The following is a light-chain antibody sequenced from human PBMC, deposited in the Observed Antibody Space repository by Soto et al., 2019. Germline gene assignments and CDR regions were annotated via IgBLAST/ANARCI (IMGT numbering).Light chain of an antibody. J-gene: IGKJ1*01. CDR3: QQYDSSAWT. V-gene: IGKV1-5*01. Sequence: IHMTHSRSTLSAAVSDRVSISSRASQSISTWLAWYQQKPGKAPKLLIYAASTLQSGVPSRFSGSGSGTDFTLTITSLRPDDFATYYCQQYDSSAWTCGQGTKVDI. CDR2: AAS. CDR1: QSISTW.